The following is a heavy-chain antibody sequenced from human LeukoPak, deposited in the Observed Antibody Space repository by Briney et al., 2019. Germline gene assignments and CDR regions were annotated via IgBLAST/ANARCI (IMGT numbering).Heavy chain of an antibody. CDR2: IYYSGST. J-gene: IGHJ5*02. CDR1: GGSISSYY. CDR3: ARCLPRKGGSSSWSSWFDP. V-gene: IGHV4-59*01. D-gene: IGHD6-13*01. Sequence: SETLSLTCTVSGGSISSYYWSWIRQPPGKGLEWIGYIYYSGSTNYNPSLKSRVTISVDTSKNQFSLKLSFVTAADTAVYYCARCLPRKGGSSSWSSWFDPWGQGTLVTVSS.